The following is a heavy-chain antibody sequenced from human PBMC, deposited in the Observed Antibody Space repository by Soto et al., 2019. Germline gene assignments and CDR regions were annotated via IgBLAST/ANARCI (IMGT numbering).Heavy chain of an antibody. CDR2: VIQSGSAT. CDR3: VRDYYHVSGSSFDIPLDY. J-gene: IGHJ4*02. D-gene: IGHD3-10*01. Sequence: PGESLKIFCAASGFTFNNYAMTWVRQAPGKGLEWVSTVIQSGSATFYADSVRGRFTISRDNSKNTLYLQLNSLRAEDTAVYHCVRDYYHVSGSSFDIPLDYWGQGTLVTVSS. V-gene: IGHV3-23*01. CDR1: GFTFNNYA.